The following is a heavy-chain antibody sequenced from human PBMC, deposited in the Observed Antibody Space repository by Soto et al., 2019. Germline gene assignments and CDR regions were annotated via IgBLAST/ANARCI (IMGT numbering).Heavy chain of an antibody. CDR2: IYSGGST. J-gene: IGHJ2*01. CDR3: ARDSFRYCSGGSCYYWYFDL. CDR1: GFTVSSNY. Sequence: EVQLVETGGGLIQPGGSLRLSCAASGFTVSSNYMSWVRQAPGKGLEWVSVIYSGGSTYYADYVKGRFNISRDNSKNTLYLQMNSLRAEDTAVYYCARDSFRYCSGGSCYYWYFDLWGRGTLVTVSS. D-gene: IGHD2-15*01. V-gene: IGHV3-53*02.